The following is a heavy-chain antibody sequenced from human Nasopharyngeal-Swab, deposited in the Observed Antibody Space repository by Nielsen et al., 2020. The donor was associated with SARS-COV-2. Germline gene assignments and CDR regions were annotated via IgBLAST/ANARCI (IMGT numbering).Heavy chain of an antibody. V-gene: IGHV4-59*01. CDR3: ARSLVGVSRHFDY. CDR1: GGSISSYY. J-gene: IGHJ4*02. CDR2: VFYSGTT. D-gene: IGHD1-26*01. Sequence: SETLSLTCSVSGGSISSYYWSWIRQRPGKGLEWVGYVFYSGTTNYNPSLKSRVSISVDTSKNQFSLRLSSVTSADTAVYYCARSLVGVSRHFDYWGQGALVTVSS.